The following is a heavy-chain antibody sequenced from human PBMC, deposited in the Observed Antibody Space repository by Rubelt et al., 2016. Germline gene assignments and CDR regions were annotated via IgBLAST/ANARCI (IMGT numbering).Heavy chain of an antibody. V-gene: IGHV1-18*01. CDR1: GYTFTSYG. J-gene: IGHJ3*02. CDR2: ISAYDGNT. CDR3: ARDQRALYAFDI. Sequence: QVQLVQSGAEVKKPGASVKVSCKASGYTFTSYGISWVRQAPGQGLEWMGWISAYDGNTNSAQKLQGRVTMTTDTTTSTAYMEVRSLRSDDTAVYFCARDQRALYAFDIWGQGTMVTVSS.